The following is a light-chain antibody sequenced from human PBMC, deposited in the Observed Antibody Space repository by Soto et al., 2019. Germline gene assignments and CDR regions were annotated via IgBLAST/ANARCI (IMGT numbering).Light chain of an antibody. Sequence: QSVLTQPASVSGSPGQSITISCTGTSSDVGTYNYVSWYQQYPGKAPKLMIYEVSNRPSGVSYRFSGSKSGNTASLTISGLQPEDEADYYCSSYTTISTLADVFGGGTQLTVL. V-gene: IGLV2-14*01. CDR1: SSDVGTYNY. CDR3: SSYTTISTLADV. CDR2: EVS. J-gene: IGLJ2*01.